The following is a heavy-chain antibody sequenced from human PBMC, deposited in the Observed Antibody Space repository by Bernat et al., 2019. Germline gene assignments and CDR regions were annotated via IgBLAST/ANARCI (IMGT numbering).Heavy chain of an antibody. CDR3: ARPYGSGSYDY. V-gene: IGHV1-3*01. CDR2: INAGNGNT. CDR1: GYTFTNYA. J-gene: IGHJ4*02. D-gene: IGHD3-10*01. Sequence: QVQLVQSGAEVKKPGASVKISCKASGYTFTNYALHWVRQAPGQRLEWMGWINAGNGNTEYSQNFQGRVTITRDTSATTAYMELSSLRSEDTAVYSCARPYGSGSYDYWGQGTLVTVSS.